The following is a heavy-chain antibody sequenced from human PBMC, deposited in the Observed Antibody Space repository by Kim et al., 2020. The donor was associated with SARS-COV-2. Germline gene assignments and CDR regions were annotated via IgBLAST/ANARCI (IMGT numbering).Heavy chain of an antibody. J-gene: IGHJ4*02. CDR3: AKDMVRGVIRFTGGWNYFDY. D-gene: IGHD3-10*01. CDR2: IYSGGSST. V-gene: IGHV3-23*03. Sequence: GGSLRLSCAASGFTFSSYAMSWVRQAPGKGLEWVSVIYSGGSSTYYADSVKGRFTISRDNSKNTLYLQMNSLRAEDTAVYYCAKDMVRGVIRFTGGWNYFDYWGQGTLVTVSS. CDR1: GFTFSSYA.